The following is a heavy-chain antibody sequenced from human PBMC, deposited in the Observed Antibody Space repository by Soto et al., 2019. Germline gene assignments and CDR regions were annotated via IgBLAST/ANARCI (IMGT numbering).Heavy chain of an antibody. CDR1: GGSISSTSYY. Sequence: SETLSLTCTVSGGSISSTSYYWGWIRQPPGKGLEWIGSIYYSGNTYYNPSLKSRVTISVDTSKNQFSLKLSSVTAADTAVYYCASGGYCTNGVCYTFDYWGQGTLVTVSS. CDR2: IYYSGNT. V-gene: IGHV4-39*01. J-gene: IGHJ4*02. D-gene: IGHD2-8*01. CDR3: ASGGYCTNGVCYTFDY.